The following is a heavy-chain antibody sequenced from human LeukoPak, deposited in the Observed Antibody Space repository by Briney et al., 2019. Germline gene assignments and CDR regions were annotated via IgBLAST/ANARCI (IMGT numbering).Heavy chain of an antibody. CDR1: GGSFSGYY. V-gene: IGHV4-34*01. CDR3: ARVYYYDSSGYDY. Sequence: PSETLSLTCAVYGGSFSGYYWSWIRQPPGKGLEWIGEINHSGSTNYNPSLKSRVTISVDTSKNQSSLKLSSVTAADTAVYYCARVYYYDSSGYDYWGQGTLVTVSS. D-gene: IGHD3-22*01. J-gene: IGHJ4*02. CDR2: INHSGST.